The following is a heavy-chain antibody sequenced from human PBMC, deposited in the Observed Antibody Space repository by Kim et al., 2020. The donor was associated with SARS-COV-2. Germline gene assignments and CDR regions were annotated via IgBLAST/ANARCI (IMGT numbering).Heavy chain of an antibody. CDR2: IIPILGIA. CDR3: ARDSVTSIAPRPVGRDGYNPRY. CDR1: GGTFSSYA. J-gene: IGHJ4*02. V-gene: IGHV1-69*04. D-gene: IGHD6-6*01. Sequence: SVKVSCKASGGTFSSYAISWVRQAPGQGLEWMGRIIPILGIANYAQKFQGRVTITADKSTSTAYMALSSLRSEDTAVYYCARDSVTSIAPRPVGRDGYNPRYWGQGTLVTVSS.